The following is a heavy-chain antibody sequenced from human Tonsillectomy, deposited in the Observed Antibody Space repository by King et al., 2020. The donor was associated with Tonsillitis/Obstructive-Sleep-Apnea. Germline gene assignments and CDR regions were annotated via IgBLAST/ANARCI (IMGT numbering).Heavy chain of an antibody. CDR2: ISYSGIT. Sequence: LQLQESGPGLVKPSETLSLTFTVSGGSINSYFWSWLRQPPGKGLEWIGYISYSGITYYHPSLRSRVTISIDTPKKQFSLKLSPVTAADTAVYYCARMGASGSYYLKNWFDPWGQGTLVTVSS. J-gene: IGHJ5*02. CDR1: GGSINSYF. V-gene: IGHV4-59*01. D-gene: IGHD3-10*01. CDR3: ARMGASGSYYLKNWFDP.